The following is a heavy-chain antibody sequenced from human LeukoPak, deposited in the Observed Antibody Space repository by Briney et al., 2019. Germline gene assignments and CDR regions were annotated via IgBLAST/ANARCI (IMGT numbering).Heavy chain of an antibody. Sequence: GASLKISCKGSGYSFTSYWISWVRQMPGKGLEWMGRIDPSDSYTNYSPSFQGHVTISADKSISTAYLQWSSLKASDTAMYYCARLYCSGGSCYQDDYWGQGTLVTVSS. CDR3: ARLYCSGGSCYQDDY. CDR2: IDPSDSYT. D-gene: IGHD2-15*01. CDR1: GYSFTSYW. J-gene: IGHJ4*02. V-gene: IGHV5-10-1*01.